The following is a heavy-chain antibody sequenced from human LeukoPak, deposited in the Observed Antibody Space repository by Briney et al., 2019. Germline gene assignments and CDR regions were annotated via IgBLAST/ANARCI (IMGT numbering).Heavy chain of an antibody. CDR1: GGSINSGGYY. CDR2: IYYSGST. V-gene: IGHV4-31*03. J-gene: IGHJ4*02. CDR3: AREPVDTAMVEHYFDY. Sequence: SETLSLTCTVSGGSINSGGYYWSWIRQHPGKGLEWIGYIYYSGSTYYNPSLKSRVTISVDTSKNQFSLKLSSVTAADTAVYYCAREPVDTAMVEHYFDYWGQGTLVTVSS. D-gene: IGHD5-18*01.